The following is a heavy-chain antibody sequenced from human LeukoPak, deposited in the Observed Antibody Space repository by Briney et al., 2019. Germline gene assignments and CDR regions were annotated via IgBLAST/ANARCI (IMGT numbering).Heavy chain of an antibody. Sequence: GGSLRLSCAASKFTFSDYYMTWVRQAPGKGPEWVAYMNQFGTEIKYLDSVKGRFTISRDNAKNSLYLWMTSLTADDTAVYYCARGTYYYEFWGQGTLVIVSS. CDR3: ARGTYYYEF. J-gene: IGHJ4*02. V-gene: IGHV3-7*04. D-gene: IGHD3/OR15-3a*01. CDR2: MNQFGTEI. CDR1: KFTFSDYY.